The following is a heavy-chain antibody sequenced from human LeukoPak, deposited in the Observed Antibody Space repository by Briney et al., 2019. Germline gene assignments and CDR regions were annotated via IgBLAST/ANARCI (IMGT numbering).Heavy chain of an antibody. J-gene: IGHJ5*02. CDR3: ARDRSGGSCFDP. D-gene: IGHD2-15*01. Sequence: GASVKVSCKASGYTFTSYAMHWVRQAPGQRLEWMGWINAGNGNTKYSQKFQGRVSITRDTSASTAYMELSSLRSEDTAVYYCARDRSGGSCFDPWGQGTLVTVSS. V-gene: IGHV1-3*01. CDR2: INAGNGNT. CDR1: GYTFTSYA.